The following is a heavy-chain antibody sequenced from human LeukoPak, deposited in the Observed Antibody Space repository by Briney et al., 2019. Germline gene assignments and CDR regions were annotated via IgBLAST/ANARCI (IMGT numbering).Heavy chain of an antibody. D-gene: IGHD3-16*01. CDR3: ARGGGSYTLYSFDY. Sequence: SQTLSLTCSVSGASIRSGDHHWSWLRQSPGKGLEWIGYIYFSGSRSSNPSLRSRLTISVDTSKNQFSLKLNSVTAADTALYYCARGGGSYTLYSFDYWGQRALVTVSS. V-gene: IGHV4-30-4*08. CDR1: GASIRSGDHH. J-gene: IGHJ4*02. CDR2: IYFSGSR.